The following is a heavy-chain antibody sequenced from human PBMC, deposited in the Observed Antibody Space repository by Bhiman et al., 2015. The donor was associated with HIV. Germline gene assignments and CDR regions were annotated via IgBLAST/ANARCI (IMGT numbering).Heavy chain of an antibody. CDR3: VRGFVAVVPSGTKYLREAFDI. V-gene: IGHV3-48*03. J-gene: IGHJ3*02. Sequence: EEKLEESGGGLIQPGGSLRLSCVASGFSFSAYEMHWVRQAPGKGLEWISYINYSGGGDTRYYADSVQGRFTISRDHAKNSLFLQMSSLRVEDTALYYCVRGFVAVVPSGTKYLREAFDIWGQGTMVAVSS. D-gene: IGHD6-13*01. CDR2: INYSGGGDTR. CDR1: GFSFSAYE.